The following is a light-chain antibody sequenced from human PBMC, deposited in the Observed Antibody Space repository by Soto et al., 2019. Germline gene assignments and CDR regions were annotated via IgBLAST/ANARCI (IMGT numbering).Light chain of an antibody. CDR3: QQYNSYST. CDR2: DAS. V-gene: IGKV1-5*01. Sequence: DIQMTQSPCTLSACVGERVPLTCRASQSISSRLSWYHQKPGKAPKLLIYDASSLESGVPSRFSGSGSATEFPLTISSLQPDDFATYYCQQYNSYSTFGQGTKVDI. J-gene: IGKJ1*01. CDR1: QSISSR.